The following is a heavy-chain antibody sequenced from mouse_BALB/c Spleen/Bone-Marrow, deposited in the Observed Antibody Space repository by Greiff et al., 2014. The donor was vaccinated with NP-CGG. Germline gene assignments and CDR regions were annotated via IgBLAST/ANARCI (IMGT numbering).Heavy chain of an antibody. CDR1: GYTFTNYY. CDR2: INPSNGGP. J-gene: IGHJ3*01. D-gene: IGHD4-1*01. V-gene: IGHV1S81*02. CDR3: TRARTGGFAY. Sequence: LQESGAELVKPGASVKLSCKASGYTFTNYYMYWVKQRPGQGLEWIGEINPSNGGPNFNEKFKSKATLTVDKSSSTAYMQLSSLTSEDSAVYYCTRARTGGFAYWGQGTLVTVSA.